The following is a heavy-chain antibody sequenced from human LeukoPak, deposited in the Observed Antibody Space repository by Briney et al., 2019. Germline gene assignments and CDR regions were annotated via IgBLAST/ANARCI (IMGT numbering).Heavy chain of an antibody. CDR3: ARAHYYDSSGYWWLYP. CDR1: GGSISSGDYY. V-gene: IGHV4-30-4*08. CDR2: IYYSGST. Sequence: SETLSLTCTVSGGSISSGDYYWSWIRQPPGKGLEWIGYIYYSGSTYYNPSLKSRVTISVDTSKNQFSLKLSSETAADTAVYYCARAHYYDSSGYWWLYPWGQGTLLTVSS. D-gene: IGHD3-22*01. J-gene: IGHJ5*02.